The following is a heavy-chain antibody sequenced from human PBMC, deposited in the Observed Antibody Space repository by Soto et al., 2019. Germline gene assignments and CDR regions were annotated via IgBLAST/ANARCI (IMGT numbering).Heavy chain of an antibody. CDR3: ARDRSGWYDF. V-gene: IGHV1-18*01. CDR2: IRPHNGDT. J-gene: IGHJ5*01. CDR1: GYTFTTIR. Sequence: QVQLVQSAAEVGKPGASVKVSCKASGYTFTTIRLSWVRQAPGQGLEWMGWIRPHNGDTQYAQKFQGRVTMTADTSTTTAYMDVRIIRPDDTDLFYCARDRSGWYDFWGQGTLVTVSS. D-gene: IGHD6-19*01.